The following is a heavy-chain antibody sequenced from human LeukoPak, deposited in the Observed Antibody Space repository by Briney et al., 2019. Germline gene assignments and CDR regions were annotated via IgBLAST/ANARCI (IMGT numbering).Heavy chain of an antibody. CDR2: ISYDGSNK. CDR3: ARDRGTASDY. J-gene: IGHJ4*02. D-gene: IGHD5-18*01. V-gene: IGHV3-30-3*01. Sequence: GGSLRLSCAASGFTFSSYAMHWVRQAPGKGLEWVAVISYDGSNKYYADSVKGRFTISRDNSKNTLYLQMNSLRAEDTVVYYCARDRGTASDYWGQGTLVTVSS. CDR1: GFTFSSYA.